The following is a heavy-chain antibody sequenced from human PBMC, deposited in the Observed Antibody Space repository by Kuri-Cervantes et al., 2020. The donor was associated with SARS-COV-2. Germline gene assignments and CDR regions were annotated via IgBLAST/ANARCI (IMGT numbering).Heavy chain of an antibody. CDR3: ARQKFHYYDSSGYQGATDY. Sequence: GGSLRLSWKGSGYSFTSYWIGWVSQMPGKGLEWMGIISPGDSDTRYSPSFQGQVTISADKSISTAYLQWSSLKASDTAMYYCARQKFHYYDSSGYQGATDYWGQGTLVTVSS. V-gene: IGHV5-51*01. CDR2: ISPGDSDT. D-gene: IGHD3-22*01. J-gene: IGHJ4*02. CDR1: GYSFTSYW.